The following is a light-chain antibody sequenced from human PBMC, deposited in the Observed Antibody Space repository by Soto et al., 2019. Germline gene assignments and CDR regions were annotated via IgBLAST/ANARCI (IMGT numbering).Light chain of an antibody. V-gene: IGLV1-44*01. CDR3: AAWDDSLNGRYV. CDR1: SSNIGSKT. CDR2: SNN. J-gene: IGLJ1*01. Sequence: VLTQPPXASWTPGQRVTISCSGSSSNIGSKTVNWYQQLPGTAPKLLIYSNNQRPSGVPDRFSGSKSGTSASLAISGLQSEDEADYYCAAWDDSLNGRYVFGTGTKVTVL.